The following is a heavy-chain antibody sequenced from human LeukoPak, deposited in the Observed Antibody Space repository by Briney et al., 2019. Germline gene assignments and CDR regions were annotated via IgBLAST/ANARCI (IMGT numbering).Heavy chain of an antibody. CDR3: AREVRRDYYYYYMDV. J-gene: IGHJ6*03. CDR2: IYTSGST. Sequence: SETLSLTCTVPGGSISSYYWSWIRQPAGKGLEWIGRIYTSGSTNYNPPLKSRVTMSVDTSKNQFSLKLSSVTAADTAVYYCAREVRRDYYYYYMDVWGKGTTVTVSS. V-gene: IGHV4-4*07. D-gene: IGHD1-1*01. CDR1: GGSISSYY.